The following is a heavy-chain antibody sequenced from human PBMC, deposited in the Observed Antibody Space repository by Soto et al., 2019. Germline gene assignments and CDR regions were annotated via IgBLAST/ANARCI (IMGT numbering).Heavy chain of an antibody. J-gene: IGHJ4*02. Sequence: SETLSLTCSVSGDSISTSYWSWIRQAAEKRPEWIGRIHSTGNSHYNPSLKSRVSISMDTSKNQFSLNLDSVTAADTAVYFCARDFAYFDSWGQGTLVTVSS. V-gene: IGHV4-4*07. CDR1: GDSISTSY. CDR2: IHSTGNS. CDR3: ARDFAYFDS. D-gene: IGHD3-3*01.